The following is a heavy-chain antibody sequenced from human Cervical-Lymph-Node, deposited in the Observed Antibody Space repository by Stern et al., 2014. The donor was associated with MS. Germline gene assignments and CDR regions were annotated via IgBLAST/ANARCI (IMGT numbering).Heavy chain of an antibody. V-gene: IGHV3-9*01. J-gene: IGHJ6*02. CDR1: GFSFDDYA. CDR3: AKDRDSGSYNYYYGMDV. CDR2: ISWNSGNI. Sequence: VQLVQSGGGLVQPGRSLRLSCAASGFSFDDYAMHWVRQSPGKGLEWVSGISWNSGNIGYADSGKGRFTISRDNAKNSLYLQMNSLRPEDTALYFCAKDRDSGSYNYYYGMDVWGQGTPVTVSS. D-gene: IGHD1-26*01.